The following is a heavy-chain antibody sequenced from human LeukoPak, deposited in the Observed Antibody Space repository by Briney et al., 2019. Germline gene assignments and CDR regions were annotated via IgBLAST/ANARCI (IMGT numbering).Heavy chain of an antibody. Sequence: SETLSLTCTVSGGSISSYYWSWIRQPPGKGLEWIGYIYYSGSTNYNPSLRSRVTISVDTSKNQFSLKLSSVTAADTAVYYCARIPIAARPYYFDYWGQGTLVTVSS. V-gene: IGHV4-59*01. CDR1: GGSISSYY. D-gene: IGHD6-6*01. CDR3: ARIPIAARPYYFDY. J-gene: IGHJ4*02. CDR2: IYYSGST.